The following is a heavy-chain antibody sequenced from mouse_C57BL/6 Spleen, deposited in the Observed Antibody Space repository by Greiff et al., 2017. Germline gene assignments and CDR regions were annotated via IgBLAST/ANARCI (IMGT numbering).Heavy chain of an antibody. J-gene: IGHJ1*03. CDR2: INPSTGGT. V-gene: IGHV1-42*01. CDR3: ASTVVAPGFDV. D-gene: IGHD1-1*01. CDR1: GYSFTGYY. Sequence: EVQLQQSGPELVKPGASVKISCKASGYSFTGYYMNWVKQSPEKSLEWIGEINPSTGGTTYNQKFKAKATLTVDKSSSTAYMQLKSLTSEDSAVYYCASTVVAPGFDVWGTGTTVTVSS.